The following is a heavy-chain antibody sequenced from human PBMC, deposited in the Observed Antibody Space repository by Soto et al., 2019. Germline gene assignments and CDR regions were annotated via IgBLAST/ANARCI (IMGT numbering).Heavy chain of an antibody. J-gene: IGHJ4*02. V-gene: IGHV1-2*02. D-gene: IGHD3-10*01. CDR1: GYPFTAYY. CDR2: INPKSGGT. CDR3: ARLGEIMVPDY. Sequence: ASVKVSFKASGYPFTAYYLHLVRQAPGQGLEWMGWINPKSGGTDYAQKFQGRVSMTSDTSISTVYMEMDRLTFDDSALYYCARLGEIMVPDYWGQGTMVTVSS.